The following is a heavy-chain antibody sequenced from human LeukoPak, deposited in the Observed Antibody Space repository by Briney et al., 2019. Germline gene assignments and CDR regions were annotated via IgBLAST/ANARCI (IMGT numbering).Heavy chain of an antibody. D-gene: IGHD6-19*01. CDR2: IITPFGTP. Sequence: GASVTVSCKASGGTFSNYAISWVRQAPGQGLERMGGIITPFGTPNYAQKFQGRVMTTADHSTRTEYMELSRLRYEDTALYYCARVGGGIAVAGYYGMDVWGKGTMVTVSS. CDR3: ARVGGGIAVAGYYGMDV. J-gene: IGHJ6*04. V-gene: IGHV1-69*13. CDR1: GGTFSNYA.